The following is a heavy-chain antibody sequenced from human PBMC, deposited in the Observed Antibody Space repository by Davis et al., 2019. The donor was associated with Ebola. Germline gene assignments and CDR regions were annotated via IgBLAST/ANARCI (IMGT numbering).Heavy chain of an antibody. V-gene: IGHV4-34*01. CDR3: AREGLVRGVDY. J-gene: IGHJ4*02. Sequence: SETLSLTCAVYSGSFSGYYWSWIRQSPGKGLEWIGEISHTGDTNYNPSLKSRVIISVDTSKNQFSLKLSSVTAADTAVYYCAREGLVRGVDYWGQGTLVTVSS. CDR1: SGSFSGYY. D-gene: IGHD6-6*01. CDR2: ISHTGDT.